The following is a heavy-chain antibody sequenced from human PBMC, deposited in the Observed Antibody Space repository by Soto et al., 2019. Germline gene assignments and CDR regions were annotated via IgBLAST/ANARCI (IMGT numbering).Heavy chain of an antibody. Sequence: QITLKESGPTLVKPTETLTLTCSFSGFSLTASAVGVGWIRQPPGKALEWLALIYSDADKRSSPSLKNRVTITKDTSKNHVVLTLINIDPVDTGTYYCAHSLSNFRFFDYWGQGILVTVSS. J-gene: IGHJ4*02. D-gene: IGHD4-4*01. CDR2: IYSDADK. V-gene: IGHV2-5*02. CDR3: AHSLSNFRFFDY. CDR1: GFSLTASAVG.